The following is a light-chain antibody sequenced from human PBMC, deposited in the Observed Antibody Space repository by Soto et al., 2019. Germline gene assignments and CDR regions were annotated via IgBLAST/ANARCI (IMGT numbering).Light chain of an antibody. Sequence: DIQMTQSPFTLSASVGDRVTITCRASQGVGNSLAWFQQKPVKAPKTLNYAASTLQPGVPSKFSGSGSGTDFTLTISSRQPEEFASYYCQQYNSYPRNFGQGTRLEIK. J-gene: IGKJ2*02. V-gene: IGKV1-16*02. CDR3: QQYNSYPRN. CDR2: AAS. CDR1: QGVGNS.